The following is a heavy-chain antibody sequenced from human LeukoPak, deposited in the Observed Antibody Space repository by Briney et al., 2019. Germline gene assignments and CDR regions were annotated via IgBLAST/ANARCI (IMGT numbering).Heavy chain of an antibody. CDR3: ARDYIVVAGGWFDP. V-gene: IGHV3-30*04. D-gene: IGHD6-19*01. CDR1: GFTFSSYA. Sequence: PGGSLRLSCAASGFTFSSYAVHWVRQAPGKGLEWVAVISYDGSNKYYADSVKGRFTISRDNSKNTLYLQMNSLRAEDTAVYYCARDYIVVAGGWFDPWGQGTLVTVSS. CDR2: ISYDGSNK. J-gene: IGHJ5*02.